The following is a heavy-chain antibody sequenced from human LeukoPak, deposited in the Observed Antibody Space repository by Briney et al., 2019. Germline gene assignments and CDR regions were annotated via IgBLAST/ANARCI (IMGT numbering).Heavy chain of an antibody. D-gene: IGHD5-24*01. CDR1: GDSISSGNYY. CDR2: IYTSGST. V-gene: IGHV4-61*02. J-gene: IGHJ4*02. CDR3: ARGRVEMATIDFDY. Sequence: SETLSLTCTVSGDSISSGNYYWTWIRQPAGKGLEWIGRIYTSGSTNYNPSLKSRVTISVDTSKNQFSLKLSSVTAADTAMYYCARGRVEMATIDFDYWGQGTLVTVSS.